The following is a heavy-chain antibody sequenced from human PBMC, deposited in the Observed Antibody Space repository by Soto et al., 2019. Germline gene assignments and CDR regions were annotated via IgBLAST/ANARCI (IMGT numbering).Heavy chain of an antibody. CDR1: GYTFSTYG. D-gene: IGHD6-25*01. J-gene: IGHJ3*01. Sequence: ASVKVSCKASGYTFSTYGITWMRQAPGQGLEWIGWISANNGNTNSAQKFQDRVTMTTDASTSTVHMELRSLRSDDTAVYYCARTSYTGGYSAFDLWGQGTLVTVSS. CDR3: ARTSYTGGYSAFDL. V-gene: IGHV1-18*01. CDR2: ISANNGNT.